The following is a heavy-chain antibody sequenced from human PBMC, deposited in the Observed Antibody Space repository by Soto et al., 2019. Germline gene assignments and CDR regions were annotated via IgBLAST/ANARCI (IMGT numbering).Heavy chain of an antibody. V-gene: IGHV1-18*01. D-gene: IGHD2-15*01. J-gene: IGHJ4*02. CDR1: GYTFTSCG. Sequence: QVQLVQSGAEVKKPGASVKVSCEASGYTFTSCGISWVRQAPGQGLDWMGWISVNSGDTKYAQNFQGRVTMTTDTSTSKAYMELRSLRSDDTAVYYCARCGGGSCYNPLDYWGQGTLVTVSS. CDR2: ISVNSGDT. CDR3: ARCGGGSCYNPLDY.